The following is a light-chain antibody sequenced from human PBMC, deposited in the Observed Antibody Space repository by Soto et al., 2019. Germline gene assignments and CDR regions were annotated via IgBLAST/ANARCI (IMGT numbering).Light chain of an antibody. CDR3: QQYSSWLRS. V-gene: IGKV3-11*01. CDR1: QTVTN. CDR2: HAS. Sequence: EVVLTQSPATLSLSPGEGASLSCRASQTVTNLAWYQHKPGQAPRLLIYHASTRATGIPARFSGSGSGTDFTLSIRSLEPEDLAVYYWQQYSSWLRSFGGGTKVEVK. J-gene: IGKJ4*01.